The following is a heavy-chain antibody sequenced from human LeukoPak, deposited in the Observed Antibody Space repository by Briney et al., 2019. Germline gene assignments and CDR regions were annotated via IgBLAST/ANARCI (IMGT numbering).Heavy chain of an antibody. Sequence: GGSLRLSCAAPGFTFSSYEMNWVRQAPGKGLEWVSYISSSGGTTFYADSVKGRFTISRDNAKNSLYLQMNSLRDEDTAVYYCARGGGSLSGYWGQGTLVTISS. D-gene: IGHD1-26*01. V-gene: IGHV3-48*03. J-gene: IGHJ4*02. CDR2: ISSSGGTT. CDR1: GFTFSSYE. CDR3: ARGGGSLSGY.